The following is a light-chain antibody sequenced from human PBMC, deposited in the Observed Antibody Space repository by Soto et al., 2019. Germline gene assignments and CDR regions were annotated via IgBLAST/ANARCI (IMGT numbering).Light chain of an antibody. CDR1: QSISTS. CDR3: QQYGSYSRT. J-gene: IGKJ1*01. V-gene: IGKV1-5*03. CDR2: LAS. Sequence: DIQMTQSPSTLSAFVGDRVTITCRASQSISTSLAWYQQKPGKAPKLLIYLASILVSGVPARFSGSGSATDFTLSINSLQPDDFATYYCQQYGSYSRTFGQGTKVDIK.